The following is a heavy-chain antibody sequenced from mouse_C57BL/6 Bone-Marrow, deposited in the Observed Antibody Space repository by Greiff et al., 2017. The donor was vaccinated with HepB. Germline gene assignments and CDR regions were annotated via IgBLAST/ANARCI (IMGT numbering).Heavy chain of an antibody. Sequence: QVQLQQPGAELVKPGASVKLSCKASGYTFTSYWMHWVKQRPGQGLEWIGMIHHNSGSTNYNEKFKSKATLTVDKSSSTAYMQLSSLTSEDSAVYYCARSYYYGSSYGYWGQGTTLTVSS. J-gene: IGHJ2*01. D-gene: IGHD1-1*01. CDR1: GYTFTSYW. V-gene: IGHV1-64*01. CDR2: IHHNSGST. CDR3: ARSYYYGSSYGY.